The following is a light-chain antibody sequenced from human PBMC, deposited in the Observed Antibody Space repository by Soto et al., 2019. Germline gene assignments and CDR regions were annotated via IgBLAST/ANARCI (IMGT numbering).Light chain of an antibody. V-gene: IGKV1-5*03. J-gene: IGKJ1*01. CDR1: QTISSW. CDR3: QHYKNYSEA. CDR2: KAS. Sequence: DIQMTQSPSTLSGSVGDRVTITCRASQTISSWLAWYQQKTGKAPKLLIYKASTLKSGVPSRFTGSGSGTEFTLTISSLQPDDFATYYCQHYKNYSEAFGQGTKLEHK.